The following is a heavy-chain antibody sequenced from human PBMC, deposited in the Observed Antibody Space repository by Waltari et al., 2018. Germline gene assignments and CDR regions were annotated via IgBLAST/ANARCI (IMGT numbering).Heavy chain of an antibody. J-gene: IGHJ6*02. D-gene: IGHD3-22*01. CDR3: AGGDGGYYYHKLDV. V-gene: IGHV1-69*02. CDR2: IMRDSSET. Sequence: QVQLEQSGAEAKKPGSSVRVSCRASGGTFTSDSVNWVRQAPGKGLEWMGRIMRDSSETNYAVKFQGRITMVADQSTGAVYMELSSLRPDDTAVYYCAGGDGGYYYHKLDVWGQGTAVTVSS. CDR1: GGTFTSDS.